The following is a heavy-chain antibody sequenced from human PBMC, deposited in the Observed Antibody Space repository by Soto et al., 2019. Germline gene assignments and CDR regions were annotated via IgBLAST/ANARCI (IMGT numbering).Heavy chain of an antibody. D-gene: IGHD3-22*01. CDR1: GGTFSSYA. Sequence: SVKVSCKASGGTFSSYAISWVRQAPGQGLEWMGGIIPIFGTANYAQKFQGRVTITADESTSTAYMELSSLRSEDTAVYYCARDPKYYYDSSGYYSRPSGAFDIWGQGTMVTVSS. V-gene: IGHV1-69*13. J-gene: IGHJ3*02. CDR2: IIPIFGTA. CDR3: ARDPKYYYDSSGYYSRPSGAFDI.